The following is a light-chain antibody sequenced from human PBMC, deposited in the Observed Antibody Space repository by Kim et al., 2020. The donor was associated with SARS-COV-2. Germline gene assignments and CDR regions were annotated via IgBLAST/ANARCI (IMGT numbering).Light chain of an antibody. V-gene: IGKV3-20*01. CDR3: HQYSSARGHT. CDR2: DAS. CDR1: QSVSSNY. J-gene: IGKJ2*01. Sequence: EIVLTQSPGTLSLSPGERATLSCRASQSVSSNYLAWYQQKPGQAPKLLIHDASRRATGIPDRFSGSGSGTDFTLTISSLEPEDFAVYYCHQYSSARGHTFGQGTKLEIK.